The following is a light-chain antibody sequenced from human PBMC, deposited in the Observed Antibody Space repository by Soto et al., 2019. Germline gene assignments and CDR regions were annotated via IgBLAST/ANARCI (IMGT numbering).Light chain of an antibody. J-gene: IGLJ1*01. Sequence: QSALTQPPSASGSPGQSVTISCTGTNSDVGGYNYVSWYQQHPGKAPKLMIYEVSKRPSGVPDRFSGSKFGNTASLTVSGLQAEDEADYYCSSYAGSNNYVFGTGTKVTVL. CDR3: SSYAGSNNYV. V-gene: IGLV2-8*01. CDR1: NSDVGGYNY. CDR2: EVS.